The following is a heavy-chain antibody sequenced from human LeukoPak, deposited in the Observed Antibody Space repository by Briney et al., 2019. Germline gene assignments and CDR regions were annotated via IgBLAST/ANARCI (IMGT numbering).Heavy chain of an antibody. CDR3: ARVPIGQQLAYYYMDV. Sequence: SETLSLTCTVSGGSISSYYWSWIRQPPGKGLEWIGYIYYSGSTNYNPSLKSRVTISVDTSKNQFSLKLSSVTAADTAVYYCARVPIGQQLAYYYMDVWGKGTTVTVSS. CDR1: GGSISSYY. V-gene: IGHV4-59*01. J-gene: IGHJ6*03. CDR2: IYYSGST. D-gene: IGHD6-13*01.